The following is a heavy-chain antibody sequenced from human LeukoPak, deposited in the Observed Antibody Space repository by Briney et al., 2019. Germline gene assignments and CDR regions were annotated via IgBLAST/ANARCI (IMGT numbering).Heavy chain of an antibody. J-gene: IGHJ3*02. CDR1: GYTFTSYG. Sequence: ASVTVSCKASGYTFTSYGISWVRQAPGQGLEWMGWISAYNGNTNYAQKLQGRVTMTTDTSTSTAYMELRSLRSDDTAVYYCARGGNMVRGVIFAFDIWGQGTMVTVSS. D-gene: IGHD3-10*01. CDR3: ARGGNMVRGVIFAFDI. V-gene: IGHV1-18*01. CDR2: ISAYNGNT.